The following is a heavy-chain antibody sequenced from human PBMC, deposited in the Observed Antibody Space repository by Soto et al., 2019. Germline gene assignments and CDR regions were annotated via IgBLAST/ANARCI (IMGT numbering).Heavy chain of an antibody. Sequence: EVQLVESGGGLVQPDRSLRLSCAASGFTFDDYAMHWVRQAPGKGLEWVSGISWNSGSIGYADSVKGRFTISRDNAKNSLYLQMNSLRAEDTALYYCAKDRARYYDFWSGYSFDYWGQGTLVTVSS. J-gene: IGHJ4*02. CDR2: ISWNSGSI. CDR3: AKDRARYYDFWSGYSFDY. V-gene: IGHV3-9*01. CDR1: GFTFDDYA. D-gene: IGHD3-3*01.